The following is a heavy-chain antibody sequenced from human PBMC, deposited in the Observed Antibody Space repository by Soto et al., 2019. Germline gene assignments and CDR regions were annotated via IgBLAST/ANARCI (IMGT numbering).Heavy chain of an antibody. Sequence: GGSLRLSCAASGFTFSSYGMHWVRQAPGKGLEWVAVISYDGSNKYYADSVKGRFTISRDKSKNTLYLQMNSLRAEDTAVYYCAKDPSQLLVGYFDYWGQGTLVTVSS. D-gene: IGHD2-2*01. CDR3: AKDPSQLLVGYFDY. V-gene: IGHV3-30*18. J-gene: IGHJ4*02. CDR2: ISYDGSNK. CDR1: GFTFSSYG.